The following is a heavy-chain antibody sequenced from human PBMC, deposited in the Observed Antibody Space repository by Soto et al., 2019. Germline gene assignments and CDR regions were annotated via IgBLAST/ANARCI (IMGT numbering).Heavy chain of an antibody. V-gene: IGHV1-18*01. CDR1: DNTFTHYG. J-gene: IGHJ6*02. D-gene: IGHD2-8*02. CDR2: ISGYNGNT. Sequence: ASVKVSCKSSDNTFTHYGINWVRQAPGQGLEWMGWISGYNGNTKYAQKFQDRVTMTADTSTRTAFMEVRSLTSDDTGVYFCAATGGNYLGLDVWGQGTTVTVYS. CDR3: AATGGNYLGLDV.